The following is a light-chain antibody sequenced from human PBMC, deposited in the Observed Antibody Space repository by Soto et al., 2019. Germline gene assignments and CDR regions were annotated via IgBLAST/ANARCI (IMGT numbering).Light chain of an antibody. Sequence: EIVLTQSRGTLSLSPGERATLSCRASQSVSSSYLAWYQQKPGQAPRLLIYGASSRATGIPDRFSGSGSGTDFTLILSRLEPEDFAVYYCQQYGSSPRTFGQGTKVEIK. CDR3: QQYGSSPRT. J-gene: IGKJ1*01. V-gene: IGKV3-20*01. CDR2: GAS. CDR1: QSVSSSY.